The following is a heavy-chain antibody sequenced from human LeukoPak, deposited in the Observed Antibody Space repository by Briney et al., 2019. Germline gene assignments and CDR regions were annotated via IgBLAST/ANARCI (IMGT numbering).Heavy chain of an antibody. J-gene: IGHJ4*02. D-gene: IGHD3-16*02. CDR2: INPSGGS. V-gene: IGHV1-46*01. Sequence: ASVKVSCKAPGYTFTSNYMLWVRQAPGQGLEWMGIINPSGGSQGRVTMTRDTSTSTVYMELSSLRSEDTAVYYCARVGGNYPINWGQGSLVTVSS. CDR3: ARVGGNYPIN. CDR1: GYTFTSNY.